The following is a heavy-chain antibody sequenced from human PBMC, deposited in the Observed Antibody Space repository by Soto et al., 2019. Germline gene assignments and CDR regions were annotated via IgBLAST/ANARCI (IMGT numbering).Heavy chain of an antibody. CDR1: GFSFNTYA. D-gene: IGHD3-10*01. Sequence: PGGSLRLSCAASGFSFNTYAMHWVRQAPGKGLEWLAFIWYDGINKKYADSVKGRFTSSRDNSKNTVYLEINNLRVDDTALYSCARDPIHGSGMFDPWGQGTLVTVSS. CDR2: IWYDGINK. CDR3: ARDPIHGSGMFDP. V-gene: IGHV3-33*01. J-gene: IGHJ5*02.